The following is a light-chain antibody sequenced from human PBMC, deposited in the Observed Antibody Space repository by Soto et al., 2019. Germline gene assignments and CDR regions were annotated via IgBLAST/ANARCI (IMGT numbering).Light chain of an antibody. J-gene: IGKJ4*01. CDR3: QQRSNWL. CDR1: QSVSTY. Sequence: ENVLTQSPATLSLSPGERATLSCRASQSVSTYLAWYQQKPGQAPRLLIYDASNRATGIPARFSGSGSGTDFTLTISSLEPEDFAGYYCQQRSNWLFGGGTKVEIK. V-gene: IGKV3-11*01. CDR2: DAS.